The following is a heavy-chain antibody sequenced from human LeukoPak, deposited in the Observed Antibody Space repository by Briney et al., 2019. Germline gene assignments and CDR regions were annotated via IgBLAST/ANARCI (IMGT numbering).Heavy chain of an antibody. CDR2: TKQDGSEK. V-gene: IGHV3-7*03. CDR3: ARAGGGVFDY. J-gene: IGHJ4*02. Sequence: GGSLRLSCVDSGFTFSSYWMSWVRQAPGKGLEWVANTKQDGSEKYYVDSVKGRFTISRDNAKNSLYLQMNSLRAEDTAVYYCARAGGGVFDYWGQGTLVTVSS. CDR1: GFTFSSYW. D-gene: IGHD3-16*01.